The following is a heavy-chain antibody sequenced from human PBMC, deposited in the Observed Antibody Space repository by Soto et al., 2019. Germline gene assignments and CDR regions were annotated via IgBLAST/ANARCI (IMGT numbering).Heavy chain of an antibody. CDR2: IIPVFGAA. V-gene: IGHV1-69*06. J-gene: IGHJ4*02. CDR3: ARGPLVVLNYFES. CDR1: GYTFTRSG. Sequence: SVKVSCKASGYTFTRSGISWVRQAPGQGLEWMGGIIPVFGAANHAQKFQARLTISADKSTSTAYMELSSLTSDDTAMYFCARGPLVVLNYFESWGQGTLVTVSS.